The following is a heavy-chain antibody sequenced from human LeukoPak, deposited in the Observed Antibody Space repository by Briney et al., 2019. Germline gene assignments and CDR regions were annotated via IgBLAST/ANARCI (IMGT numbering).Heavy chain of an antibody. J-gene: IGHJ4*02. V-gene: IGHV4-59*01. CDR2: IYYSGST. Sequence: PSETLSLTCTVSGGSISTYYWSWIRQPPGKGLEWIGYIYYSGSTKYNPSLKSRVTISVDTSKNQFSLKLSSVTAADTAVYYCARVYYDILTGYPVYYFDYWGQGTLVTVSS. D-gene: IGHD3-9*01. CDR1: GGSISTYY. CDR3: ARVYYDILTGYPVYYFDY.